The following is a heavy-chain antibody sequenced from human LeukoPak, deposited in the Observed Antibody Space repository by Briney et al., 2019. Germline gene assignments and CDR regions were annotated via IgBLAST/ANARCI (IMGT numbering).Heavy chain of an antibody. V-gene: IGHV3-15*01. Sequence: GGSLRLSCAASGFTFSNAWMSWVRQAPGKGLEWVGRIKSKTDGGTTDYAAPVKGRFTISRDDSKNTLYLQMNSLKTEDTAVYYCTTENGDFWIREDYWGQGTLVTVSS. CDR2: IKSKTDGGTT. D-gene: IGHD3/OR15-3a*01. J-gene: IGHJ4*02. CDR1: GFTFSNAW. CDR3: TTENGDFWIREDY.